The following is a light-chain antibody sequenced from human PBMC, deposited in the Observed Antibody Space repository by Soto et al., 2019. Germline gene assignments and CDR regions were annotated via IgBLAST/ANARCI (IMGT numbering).Light chain of an antibody. Sequence: QSVLTQPASVSGSPGHSITISCTGTSSDVGGYNYVSWYQQHPGKAPKLMIYEVSNRPSGVSNRFSGSKSGNTASLTISGLQAEDEADYYCSSYTPSSTAVFGNGTKVTV. CDR1: SSDVGGYNY. CDR2: EVS. V-gene: IGLV2-14*01. CDR3: SSYTPSSTAV. J-gene: IGLJ1*01.